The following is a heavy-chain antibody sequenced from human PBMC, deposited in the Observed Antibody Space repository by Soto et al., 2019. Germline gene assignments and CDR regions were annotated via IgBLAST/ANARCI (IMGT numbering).Heavy chain of an antibody. CDR2: ISSGGNT. CDR1: GFTFSSYT. Sequence: GGSLRLSCAASGFTFSSYTMSWFRQAPGKGLEWVSAISSGGNTYYADSVKGRFTISRDNSKNTLYLQMNSLRAEDTAVYFCAKSPTMVRGIIFDYWGQGTLVTVSS. V-gene: IGHV3-23*01. CDR3: AKSPTMVRGIIFDY. J-gene: IGHJ4*02. D-gene: IGHD3-10*01.